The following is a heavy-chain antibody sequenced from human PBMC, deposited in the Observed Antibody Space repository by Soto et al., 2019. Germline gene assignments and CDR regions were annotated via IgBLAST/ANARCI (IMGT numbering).Heavy chain of an antibody. CDR3: ARVFKIFGVGPFDY. D-gene: IGHD3-3*01. Sequence: GGSLRLSCAASGFTFDDYGMSWVRPAPGKGLEWVSGINWNGGSTGYADSVKGRFTISRDNAKNSLYLQMNSLRAEDTALYHCARVFKIFGVGPFDYWGQGTLVTVSS. V-gene: IGHV3-20*01. CDR2: INWNGGST. CDR1: GFTFDDYG. J-gene: IGHJ4*02.